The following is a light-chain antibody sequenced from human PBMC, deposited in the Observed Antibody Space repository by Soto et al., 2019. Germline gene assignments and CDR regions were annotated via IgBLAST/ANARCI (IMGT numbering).Light chain of an antibody. CDR1: QSVTSNA. CDR3: QQYNSYPFT. J-gene: IGKJ3*01. V-gene: IGKV3-20*01. CDR2: GVS. Sequence: EIVLTQSSATLSLSPGERATLSCRASQSVTSNALAWYQQKPGQAPRLLIYGVSSRATGIPDRFSGSGSGTDFTLTISSLEPEDCATYYCQQYNSYPFTFGPGTKVEI.